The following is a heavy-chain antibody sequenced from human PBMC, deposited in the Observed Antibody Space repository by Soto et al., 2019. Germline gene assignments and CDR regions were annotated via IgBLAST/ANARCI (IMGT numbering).Heavy chain of an antibody. CDR1: RGTFSSYA. J-gene: IGHJ4*02. CDR2: IIPSFGTA. CDR3: ARDRLGQQLASPLDY. V-gene: IGHV1-69*13. Sequence: SVKVSCKASRGTFSSYAISWARQAPGQGLEWMGGIIPSFGTANYAQKFQGRVTITADESTSTAYMELSSLRSEDTAVYYCARDRLGQQLASPLDYWGQGTLVTVSS. D-gene: IGHD6-13*01.